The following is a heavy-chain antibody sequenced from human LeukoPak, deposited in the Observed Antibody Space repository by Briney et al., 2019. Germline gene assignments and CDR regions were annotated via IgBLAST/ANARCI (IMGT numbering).Heavy chain of an antibody. V-gene: IGHV4-59*01. CDR3: ARVGGKTTINNAAFEI. Sequence: SETLSLTCTVSGDSINSDYWNWLRQPPRKGLEWIGYIYHTGSTNYNPSLRSRVTISVDTSKKHFSLKLTSVTAADTAIYYCARVGGKTTINNAAFEIWGQGTMVTVSS. CDR1: GDSINSDY. J-gene: IGHJ3*02. CDR2: IYHTGST. D-gene: IGHD5-24*01.